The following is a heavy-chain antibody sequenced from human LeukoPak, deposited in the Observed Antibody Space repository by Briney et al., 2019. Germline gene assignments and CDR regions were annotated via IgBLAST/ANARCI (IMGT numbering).Heavy chain of an antibody. CDR3: ARGAGIVVVPAANWFDP. CDR1: GGSFSGYY. V-gene: IGHV4-34*01. Sequence: PSETLSLTCAVYGGSFSGYYWSWIRQPPGKGLEWIGEINHSGSTNYNPSLKSRVTISVDTSKNQFSLKLSSVTAADTAVYYCARGAGIVVVPAANWFDPWGQGTLVTVSS. D-gene: IGHD2-2*01. CDR2: INHSGST. J-gene: IGHJ5*02.